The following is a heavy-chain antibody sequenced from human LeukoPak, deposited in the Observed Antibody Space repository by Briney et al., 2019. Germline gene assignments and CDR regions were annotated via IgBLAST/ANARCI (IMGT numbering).Heavy chain of an antibody. V-gene: IGHV3-21*01. J-gene: IGHJ4*02. Sequence: GGSLRLSCAASGFTFSSYSMNWVRQAPGKGLEWVSSISSSSSYIYYADSVKGRFTISRDNAKNSLYLQMNSLRAEDTAVYYCARGSSRRYFDYWGQGTLVTVSS. CDR1: GFTFSSYS. CDR2: ISSSSSYI. CDR3: ARGSSRRYFDY. D-gene: IGHD6-13*01.